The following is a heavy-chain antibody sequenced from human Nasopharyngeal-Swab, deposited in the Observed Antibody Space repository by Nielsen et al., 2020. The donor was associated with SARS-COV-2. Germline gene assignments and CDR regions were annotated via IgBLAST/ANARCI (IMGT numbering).Heavy chain of an antibody. D-gene: IGHD3-9*01. CDR3: AKPHLRYYDWLLFDY. V-gene: IGHV3-23*01. CDR1: AFTFSHYA. CDR2: ISGSGDNT. J-gene: IGHJ4*02. Sequence: GGSLRLSCAGSAFTFSHYAMSWVRHAPGKGLEWVSAISGSGDNTYYADSVKGRFTISRDNPKNTLYLQMNCLRAEDTAVYYCAKPHLRYYDWLLFDYWGQGTLVTVSS.